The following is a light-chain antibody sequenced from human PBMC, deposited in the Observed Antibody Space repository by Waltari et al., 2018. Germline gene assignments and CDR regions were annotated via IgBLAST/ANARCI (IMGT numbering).Light chain of an antibody. J-gene: IGLJ2*01. CDR2: SND. CDR3: AAWDDSLNGVV. CDR1: SPNLGSNT. Sequence: QSVLTQPPSAPGPPGQRVPISFSRVSPNLGSNTATWSQQPPRPAPKLLIYSNDPWPSGVPDRFSGSKSGTSASLAISGLQSEDEADYYCAAWDDSLNGVVFGGGTKLTVL. V-gene: IGLV1-44*01.